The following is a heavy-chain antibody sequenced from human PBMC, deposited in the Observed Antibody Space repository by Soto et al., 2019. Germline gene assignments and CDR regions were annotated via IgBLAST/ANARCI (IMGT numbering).Heavy chain of an antibody. CDR1: GGSISSGGYY. D-gene: IGHD6-13*01. CDR2: IYYSGST. V-gene: IGHV4-31*03. J-gene: IGHJ4*02. CDR3: AREVQPPYYFDY. Sequence: SETLSLTCTVSGGSISSGGYYWSWIRQHPGKGLEWIGYIYYSGSTYYAPSLKGRVTISVDTSKNQFSLKLSSVTAADTAVYYCAREVQPPYYFDYWGQGTLVTVSS.